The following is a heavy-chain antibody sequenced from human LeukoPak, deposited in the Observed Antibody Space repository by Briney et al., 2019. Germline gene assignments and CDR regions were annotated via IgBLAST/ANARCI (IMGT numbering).Heavy chain of an antibody. CDR3: SKDISAGGLDV. Sequence: TGGSLRLSCAASGFTFSSYWMSWVRQAPGKGLEWVAGVFWNGVDKGYADSVKGRFTIFRDNAKNSMYLQMNSLRIEDTALYYCSKDISAGGLDVWGPGTPVTVSS. J-gene: IGHJ6*02. CDR2: VFWNGVDK. CDR1: GFTFSSYW. V-gene: IGHV3-9*01. D-gene: IGHD3-16*02.